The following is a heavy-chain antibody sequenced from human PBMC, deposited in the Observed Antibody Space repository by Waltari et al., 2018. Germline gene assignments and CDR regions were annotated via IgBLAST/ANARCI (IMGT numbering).Heavy chain of an antibody. CDR1: GGSISSSSYY. V-gene: IGHV4-39*01. J-gene: IGHJ4*02. CDR2: IYYSGST. CDR3: ARHGSYYDSSGYSHFDY. D-gene: IGHD3-22*01. Sequence: QLQLQESGPGLVKPSETLSLTCTVSGGSISSSSYYWGWIRQPPGKGLEWIGSIYYSGSTYYNPSLKSRVTISVDTSKNQFSLKLSSVTAADTAVYYCARHGSYYDSSGYSHFDYWGQGT.